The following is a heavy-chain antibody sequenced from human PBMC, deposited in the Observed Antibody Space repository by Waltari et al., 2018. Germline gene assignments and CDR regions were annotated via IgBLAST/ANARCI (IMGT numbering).Heavy chain of an antibody. CDR1: GGTFSSYA. CDR3: ARDLNYYDSSGYYYDDY. Sequence: QVQLVQSGAEVKKPGSSVKVSCKASGGTFSSYAISWVRQAPGQGLEWMGGIIPIFGTANYAQKFQGRVTITADESTSTAYMELSSLRSEDTAVYYCARDLNYYDSSGYYYDDYWGQGTLVTVSS. V-gene: IGHV1-69*01. J-gene: IGHJ4*02. D-gene: IGHD3-22*01. CDR2: IIPIFGTA.